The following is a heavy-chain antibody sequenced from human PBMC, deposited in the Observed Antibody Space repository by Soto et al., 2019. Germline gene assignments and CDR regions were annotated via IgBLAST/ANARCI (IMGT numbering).Heavy chain of an antibody. CDR2: ISAYNGNT. V-gene: IGHV1-18*04. D-gene: IGHD3-22*01. J-gene: IGHJ4*02. CDR1: GYTFTSYG. Sequence: ASVKVSCKTSGYTFTSYGISWVRQAPGQGLEWMGWISAYNGNTNYAQKLQGRVTMTTDTSTSAAYLELRSLRSDDTAVYYCARDQDYYASSGYYVNWGQGTLVTVSS. CDR3: ARDQDYYASSGYYVN.